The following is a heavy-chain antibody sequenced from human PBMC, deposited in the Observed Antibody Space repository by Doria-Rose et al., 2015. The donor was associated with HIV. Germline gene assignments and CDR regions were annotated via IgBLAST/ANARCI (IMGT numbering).Heavy chain of an antibody. D-gene: IGHD6-13*01. CDR3: ARIKSSRWYHKYYFDF. CDR1: GVSLSSPGMG. V-gene: IGHV2-26*01. CDR2: IFSDDER. Sequence: SGPVLVKPTETLTLTCTVSGVSLSSPGMGVSWIRQPPGKALEWLAYIFSDDERSYKTSLKSRLTISSGTSKSQVVLTMTDMGPVDTATYYCARIKSSRWYHKYYFDFWGQGTLVIVSA. J-gene: IGHJ4*02.